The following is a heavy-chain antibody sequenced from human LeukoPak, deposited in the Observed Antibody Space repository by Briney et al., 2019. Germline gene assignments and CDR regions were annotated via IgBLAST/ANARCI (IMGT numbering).Heavy chain of an antibody. D-gene: IGHD4-17*01. CDR2: IYYSGST. V-gene: IGHV4-59*08. CDR1: GYSISTGYY. CDR3: ARHYVKSTVTTYNWFDP. Sequence: SETLSLTCTISGYSISTGYYWGWIRQPPGKGLEWIGYIYYSGSTNYNPSLKSRVTISVDTSKNQFSLRLSSVTAADTAVYYCARHYVKSTVTTYNWFDPWGQGTLVTVSS. J-gene: IGHJ5*02.